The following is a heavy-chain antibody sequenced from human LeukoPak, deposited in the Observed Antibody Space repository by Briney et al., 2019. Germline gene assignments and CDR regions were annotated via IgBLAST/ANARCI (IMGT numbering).Heavy chain of an antibody. J-gene: IGHJ5*02. V-gene: IGHV1-2*02. CDR2: INAKNGGT. CDR1: GYTFSDYY. D-gene: IGHD2-2*01. CDR3: APSRPPGPRWFDP. Sequence: ASVKVSCKASGYTFSDYYLYWVRQAPGQGLEWMGWINAKNGGTNYARQFKGRVTMTRDTSISTAYMELSDLRFDDTAVYYCAPSRPPGPRWFDPWGQGTLVTVSP.